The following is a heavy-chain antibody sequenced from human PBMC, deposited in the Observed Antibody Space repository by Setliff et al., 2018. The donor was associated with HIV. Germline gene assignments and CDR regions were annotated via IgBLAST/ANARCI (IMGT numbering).Heavy chain of an antibody. CDR1: GGSISSGSYY. J-gene: IGHJ4*02. V-gene: IGHV4-39*01. CDR2: IYYSGST. D-gene: IGHD3-22*01. CDR3: ARQAIFGYYDSSGYLDY. Sequence: SETLSLTCTASGGSISSGSYYWGWIRQPPGKGLEWIGSIYYSGSTYYNPSLQSRVTISVDTSKNLFSLRLSPVTASDTAVYYCARQAIFGYYDSSGYLDYWGQGTLVTVSS.